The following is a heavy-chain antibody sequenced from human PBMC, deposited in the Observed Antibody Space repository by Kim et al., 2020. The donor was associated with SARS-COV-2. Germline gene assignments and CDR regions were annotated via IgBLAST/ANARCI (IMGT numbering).Heavy chain of an antibody. V-gene: IGHV3-53*01. J-gene: IGHJ5*02. CDR1: GFTVSADH. Sequence: GGSLRLSCAASGFTVSADHMSWVCQAPGKGLEWVSLLFSDSRTFYADSVKGRFTISRDDSRNTVYLEMNSLRPEDTAAYYCARHDWFDPWGHGTQVTVSS. CDR2: LFSDSRT. CDR3: ARHDWFDP.